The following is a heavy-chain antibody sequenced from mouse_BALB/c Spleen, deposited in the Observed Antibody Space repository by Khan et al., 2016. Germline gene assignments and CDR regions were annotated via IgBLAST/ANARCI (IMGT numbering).Heavy chain of an antibody. CDR2: ISYSGST. J-gene: IGHJ2*01. CDR3: ASYDSSGSFFDY. V-gene: IGHV3-8*02. CDR1: GDYITSGY. D-gene: IGHD3-2*01. Sequence: EVQLQESGPSLVKPSQTLSLTCSVTGDYITSGYWNWIRKFPGNKLEYMGYISYSGSTYYNPSLKSRISITRDTSKTQYYLQLNSVTTEDTATYYCASYDSSGSFFDYWGQGTTRTVSS.